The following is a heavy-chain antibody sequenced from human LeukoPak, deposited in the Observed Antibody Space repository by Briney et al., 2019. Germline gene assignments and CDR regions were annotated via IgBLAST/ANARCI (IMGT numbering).Heavy chain of an antibody. CDR1: GYTFTSYY. J-gene: IGHJ1*01. CDR3: ARDHDYEGLKGNY. CDR2: INPSGGST. V-gene: IGHV1-46*01. Sequence: ASVKVSCKASGYTFTSYYMHWVRQAPGQGLEWMGIINPSGGSTSYAQKFQGRVAMTSDTSLSAAYMELQNLRSEDTAIYYCARDHDYEGLKGNYWGRGTMVIV. D-gene: IGHD1-7*01.